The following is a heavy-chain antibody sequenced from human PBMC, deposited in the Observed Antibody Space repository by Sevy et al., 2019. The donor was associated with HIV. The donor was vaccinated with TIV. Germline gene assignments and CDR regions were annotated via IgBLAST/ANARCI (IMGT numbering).Heavy chain of an antibody. CDR3: AKDKPKDTDYYDSSGLVFDY. V-gene: IGHV3-23*01. D-gene: IGHD3-22*01. CDR1: GFTFSSYA. CDR2: ISGSGGST. Sequence: GGSLRLSCAASGFTFSSYAMSWVRQAPGKGLEWVSAISGSGGSTYYANSVKGRFTISRDNSKNTLYLQMNSLRAEDTAVYYCAKDKPKDTDYYDSSGLVFDYWGLGTLVTVSS. J-gene: IGHJ4*02.